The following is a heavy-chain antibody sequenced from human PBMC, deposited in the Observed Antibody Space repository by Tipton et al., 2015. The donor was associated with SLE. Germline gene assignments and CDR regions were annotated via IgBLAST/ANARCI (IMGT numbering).Heavy chain of an antibody. J-gene: IGHJ4*02. Sequence: TLTLTCAVYGGSFSGYYWSWIRQPPGKGLEWIGEINHSGSTNYTPSLKSRVTISVDTSKNQFSLKLSSVTAADTAVYYCARGGGWELWYFDYWGQGTLVTVSS. CDR3: ARGGGWELWYFDY. CDR2: INHSGST. CDR1: GGSFSGYY. V-gene: IGHV4-34*01. D-gene: IGHD1-26*01.